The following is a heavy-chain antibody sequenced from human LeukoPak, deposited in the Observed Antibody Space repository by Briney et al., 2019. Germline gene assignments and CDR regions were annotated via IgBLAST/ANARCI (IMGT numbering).Heavy chain of an antibody. CDR3: AREGGRQLVRGDAFEI. J-gene: IGHJ3*02. D-gene: IGHD6-13*01. CDR2: INPNNGGT. Sequence: ASAKVSCTASGYTFTDHYIHWVRQAPGQGLEWMGWINPNNGGTNYAQKFQGRLTMTRDTPISTTYMELSRLRSDDTAVYYCAREGGRQLVRGDAFEIWGQGTMVTVSP. V-gene: IGHV1-2*02. CDR1: GYTFTDHY.